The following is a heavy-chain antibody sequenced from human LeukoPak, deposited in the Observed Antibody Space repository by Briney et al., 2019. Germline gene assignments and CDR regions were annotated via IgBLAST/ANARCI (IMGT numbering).Heavy chain of an antibody. CDR3: ARHVPTPYYGTSGPSDY. CDR2: IYYSGTT. J-gene: IGHJ4*02. CDR1: VGSVSGYF. V-gene: IGHV4-59*08. Sequence: SETLSLTCTASVGSVSGYFWSRIRRPPGQGLEWIGCIYYSGTTDYNPSLRSRVTLSVDTSKNQFSLKLTSVTAADTAVYFCARHVPTPYYGTSGPSDYWGQGTLVTVSS. D-gene: IGHD3-22*01.